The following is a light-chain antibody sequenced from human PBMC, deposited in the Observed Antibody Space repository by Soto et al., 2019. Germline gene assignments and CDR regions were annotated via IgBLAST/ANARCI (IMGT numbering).Light chain of an antibody. J-gene: IGKJ1*01. CDR1: QGTSSW. V-gene: IGKV1-12*01. Sequence: DIQMTQSPSSGSASVGDRVTITCRASQGTSSWVAWYQQKPGKAPTLLIYAASTLPSGVPSRFSGSGSVPDFTLTISSLQPEDFATNHCQQANSFPWTFGQGTKVDIK. CDR3: QQANSFPWT. CDR2: AAS.